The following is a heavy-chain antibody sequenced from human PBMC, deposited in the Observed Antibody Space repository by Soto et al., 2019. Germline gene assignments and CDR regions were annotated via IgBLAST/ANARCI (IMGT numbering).Heavy chain of an antibody. V-gene: IGHV5-51*01. J-gene: IGHJ4*02. CDR3: ARLAGGYGYPYDY. Sequence: GASLKISCKGSGYSFTNYWIGWVRQMPGKGLDWMGIIYPGDSDTRYSPSFQGQVTISADKFISTAYLQWSSLKASDTAMYYCARLAGGYGYPYDYWGQGTLVTVSS. D-gene: IGHD5-12*01. CDR2: IYPGDSDT. CDR1: GYSFTNYW.